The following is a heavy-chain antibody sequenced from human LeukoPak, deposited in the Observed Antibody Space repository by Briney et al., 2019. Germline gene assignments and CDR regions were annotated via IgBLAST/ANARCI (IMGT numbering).Heavy chain of an antibody. J-gene: IGHJ6*02. CDR3: ARDRSSAESPYGMDV. Sequence: ASVKVSCKASGYTFTGYYMHWVRQAPGQGLEWMGWINPNSGGTNYAQKFQGRVTMTRDTSISTAYMELSRLRSDDTAVYYCARDRSSAESPYGMDVWGQGITVTVSS. D-gene: IGHD6-6*01. CDR1: GYTFTGYY. V-gene: IGHV1-2*02. CDR2: INPNSGGT.